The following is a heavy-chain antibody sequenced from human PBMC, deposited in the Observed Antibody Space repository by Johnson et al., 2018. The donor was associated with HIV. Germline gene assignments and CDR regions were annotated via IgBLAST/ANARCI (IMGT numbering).Heavy chain of an antibody. Sequence: VQLVESGGALIQPGGSLRLSCAASGFTFSNAWMSWVRQAPGKGLEWVGRIKSRTDGGTTDYAAPVKGRFTISRDESKNTLYLQMNSLKTEDTAVYYCTTDDAPSYGDYGEAFDIWGQGTMVTVSS. CDR3: TTDDAPSYGDYGEAFDI. J-gene: IGHJ3*02. CDR1: GFTFSNAW. CDR2: IKSRTDGGTT. V-gene: IGHV3-15*02. D-gene: IGHD4-17*01.